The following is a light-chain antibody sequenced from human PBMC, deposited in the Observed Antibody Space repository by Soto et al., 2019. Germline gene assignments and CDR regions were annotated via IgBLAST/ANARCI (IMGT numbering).Light chain of an antibody. CDR2: EVT. J-gene: IGLJ3*02. Sequence: QSALTQRPSASGSPGQSVTISCTGTSSDVGGYNFVSWYQQHPGKVPKTVIYEVTKRPSGVPDRFSGSKSGNTASLTVSGLQAEDEADYYCSSFGGGNKVLFGAGTKLTVL. V-gene: IGLV2-8*01. CDR1: SSDVGGYNF. CDR3: SSFGGGNKVL.